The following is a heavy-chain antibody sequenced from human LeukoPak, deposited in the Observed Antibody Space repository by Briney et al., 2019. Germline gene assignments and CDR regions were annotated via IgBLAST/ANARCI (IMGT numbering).Heavy chain of an antibody. CDR3: ARDYSSGWYGGY. CDR1: GFTFSSYA. CDR2: ISYDGSNK. D-gene: IGHD6-19*01. J-gene: IGHJ4*02. V-gene: IGHV3-30*04. Sequence: GGSLRLSCAASGFTFSSYAMHWVRQAPGKGLEWVAVISYDGSNKYYADSVKGRFTISRDNSKNTLYLQMNSLRAEDTAVYYCARDYSSGWYGGYWGQGTPVTVSS.